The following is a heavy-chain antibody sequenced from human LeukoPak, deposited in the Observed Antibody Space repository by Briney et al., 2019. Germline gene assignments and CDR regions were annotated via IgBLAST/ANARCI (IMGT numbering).Heavy chain of an antibody. CDR1: GFTFRRYE. CDR3: AKGGRIVGASIDY. J-gene: IGHJ4*02. V-gene: IGHV3-23*01. CDR2: ISGSGGST. D-gene: IGHD1-26*01. Sequence: GGSLRLSCEDSGFTFRRYEMNWVRQAPGKGLEWVSAISGSGGSTYYADSVKGRFTISRDNSKNTLYLQMNSLRAEDTAVYYCAKGGRIVGASIDYWGQGTLVTVSS.